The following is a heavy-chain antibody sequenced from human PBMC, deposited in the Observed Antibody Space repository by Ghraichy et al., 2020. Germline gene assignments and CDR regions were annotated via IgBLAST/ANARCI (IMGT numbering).Heavy chain of an antibody. CDR1: GGSINSYY. CDR2: IYNSGST. D-gene: IGHD3-9*01. CDR3: ARDRSYDILTGYHDVHWFDP. J-gene: IGHJ5*02. Sequence: SETLSLTCTVSGGSINSYYWSWIRQPPGKGLEWIGYIYNSGSTKYNPSLKSRVTISVDTYKNQFSLKLSSVTAADTAMYYCARDRSYDILTGYHDVHWFDPWGQGTLVTVSS. V-gene: IGHV4-59*01.